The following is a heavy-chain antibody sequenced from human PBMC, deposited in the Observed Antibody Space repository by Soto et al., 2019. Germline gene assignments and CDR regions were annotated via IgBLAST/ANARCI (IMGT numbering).Heavy chain of an antibody. V-gene: IGHV4-34*01. J-gene: IGHJ4*02. D-gene: IGHD2-21*01. Sequence: SETLSLTCAVYGGSFSGYYWSWIRQPPGKGLEWIGEINHSGSTNYNPSLKSRVTISVDTSKNQFSLKLSSVTAADTAVYYCARVKHIAEGYFDYWGQGTLVTVSS. CDR1: GGSFSGYY. CDR3: ARVKHIAEGYFDY. CDR2: INHSGST.